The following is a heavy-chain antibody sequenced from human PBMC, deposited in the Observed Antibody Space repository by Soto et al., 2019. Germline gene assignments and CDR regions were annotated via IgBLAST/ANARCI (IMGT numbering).Heavy chain of an antibody. CDR1: GGTFSSYA. Sequence: QVQLVQSGAEVKKPGSSVKVYCKASGGTFSSYAISWVRQAPGQGLEWMGGIIPIFGTANYAQKFQGRVTITADESTSTAYIELSSLRSEDTAVYYCSSYQLAARFPTFDYWGQGTLVTVAA. D-gene: IGHD6-6*01. J-gene: IGHJ4*02. CDR2: IIPIFGTA. CDR3: SSYQLAARFPTFDY. V-gene: IGHV1-69*01.